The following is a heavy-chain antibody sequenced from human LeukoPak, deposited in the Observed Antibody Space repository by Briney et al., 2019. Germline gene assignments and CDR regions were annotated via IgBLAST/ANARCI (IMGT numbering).Heavy chain of an antibody. Sequence: GASVNVSYKASVYTFTNYGISWVRQAPGQGLEWMGWISDYNGNTNYAQKLQGRVTMTTDTSTSTAYPELRSLRSDDTAVYYCARVDWYSSGWELTPYGGQGTLVSVSS. CDR3: ARVDWYSSGWELTPY. V-gene: IGHV1-18*01. D-gene: IGHD6-19*01. CDR1: VYTFTNYG. CDR2: ISDYNGNT. J-gene: IGHJ4*02.